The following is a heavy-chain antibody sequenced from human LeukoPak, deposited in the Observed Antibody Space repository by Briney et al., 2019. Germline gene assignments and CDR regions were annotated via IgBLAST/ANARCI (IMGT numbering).Heavy chain of an antibody. CDR1: GFTFSSYS. CDR3: ARGRTSTMIVVVNTLLDY. J-gene: IGHJ4*02. D-gene: IGHD3-22*01. CDR2: ISSSSSYI. V-gene: IGHV3-21*01. Sequence: GGSLRLSCAASGFTFSSYSMNWVRQAPGKGLEWVSSISSSSSYIYYADSVKGRFTISRDNAKNSLYLQMNSLRAEDTAVYYCARGRTSTMIVVVNTLLDYWGQGTLVTVS.